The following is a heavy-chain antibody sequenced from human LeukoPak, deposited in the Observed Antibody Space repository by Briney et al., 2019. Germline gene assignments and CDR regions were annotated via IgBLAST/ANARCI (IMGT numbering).Heavy chain of an antibody. D-gene: IGHD3-22*01. CDR3: TRGRAYYDSTGYYY. CDR2: TYYSGNT. V-gene: IGHV4-59*01. Sequence: SETLSLTCTVSGGSMTNYYWPWIRQSPGKGLEWIGHTYYSGNTNYNPSLKSRVTISIDTSKNQFSLKLSSVTAADTAVYYCTRGRAYYDSTGYYYWGRGILVTVSS. J-gene: IGHJ4*02. CDR1: GGSMTNYY.